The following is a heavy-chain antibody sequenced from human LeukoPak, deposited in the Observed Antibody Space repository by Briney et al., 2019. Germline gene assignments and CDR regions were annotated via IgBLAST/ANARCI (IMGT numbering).Heavy chain of an antibody. CDR2: IWYDGSNK. D-gene: IGHD3-22*01. V-gene: IGHV3-33*01. Sequence: PGRSLRLSCAASGFTFSSYGMHWVRRAPGKGLEWVAVIWYDGSNKYYADSVKGRFTISRDNSKNTLYLQMNSLRAEDTAVYYCARDSSGYYLGTFDYWGQGTLVTVSS. CDR1: GFTFSSYG. J-gene: IGHJ4*02. CDR3: ARDSSGYYLGTFDY.